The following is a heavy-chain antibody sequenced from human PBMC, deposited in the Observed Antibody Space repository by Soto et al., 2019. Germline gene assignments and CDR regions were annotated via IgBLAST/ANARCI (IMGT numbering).Heavy chain of an antibody. Sequence: SETLSLTCTVSGGSISNSSYLWGWIRQPPGKGLQWIGSVSYSGSTYYNPSLKSRVTISVDTSKTQSSLRLSSVTAADTAVYYCSRIAVSGPIPRFDYWVQGGRVTVSS. CDR1: GGSISNSSYL. V-gene: IGHV4-39*01. J-gene: IGHJ4*02. CDR3: SRIAVSGPIPRFDY. D-gene: IGHD6-19*01. CDR2: VSYSGST.